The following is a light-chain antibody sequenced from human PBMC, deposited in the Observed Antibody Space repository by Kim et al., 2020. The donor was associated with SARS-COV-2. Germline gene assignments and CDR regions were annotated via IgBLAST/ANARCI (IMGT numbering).Light chain of an antibody. J-gene: IGLJ2*01. CDR2: DVS. CDR1: SSSVGGYNY. CDR3: SSYTSSSTLV. Sequence: GQSITITGTGTSSSVGGYNYVSWYQQHPGKAPRLMIYDVSNRPSGVSNRFSGSKSGNTASLTISGLQAEDEADYYCSSYTSSSTLVFGGGTQLTVL. V-gene: IGLV2-14*03.